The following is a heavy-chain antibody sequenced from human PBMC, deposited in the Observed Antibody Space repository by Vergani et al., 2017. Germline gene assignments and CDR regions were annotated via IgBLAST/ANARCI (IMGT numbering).Heavy chain of an antibody. D-gene: IGHD6-19*01. J-gene: IGHJ3*02. CDR1: GFTVSSNY. CDR2: LSASDRRT. CDR3: AKVGRSEVAGTFGAFDI. V-gene: IGHV3-23*04. Sequence: EVQVVETGGGLVQPGGSLRLSCAASGFTVSSNYMSWVRQAPGKGLEWVSTLSASDRRTHYADSVKGRFTISRDNSKNTLFLHMNNLRPEDTAVYYCAKVGRSEVAGTFGAFDIWGQGTMVTVSS.